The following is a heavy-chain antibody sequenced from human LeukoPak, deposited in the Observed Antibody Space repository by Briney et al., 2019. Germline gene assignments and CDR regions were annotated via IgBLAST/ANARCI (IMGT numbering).Heavy chain of an antibody. D-gene: IGHD2-2*01. Sequence: GESLKISCEGSGYSFTSYWIGWVRQMPGKGLEWMGIIYPGDSDTSYSPSFQGQVTSSADKSVSTAYLQWSSLKASDTAMYYCAVLLVVPAAKYYYYGMDVWGQGTTVTVSS. CDR1: GYSFTSYW. V-gene: IGHV5-51*01. CDR3: AVLLVVPAAKYYYYGMDV. J-gene: IGHJ6*02. CDR2: IYPGDSDT.